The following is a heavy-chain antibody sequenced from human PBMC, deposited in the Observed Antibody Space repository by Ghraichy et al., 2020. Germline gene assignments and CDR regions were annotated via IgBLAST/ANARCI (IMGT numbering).Heavy chain of an antibody. Sequence: GGSLRLSCAASGLIFSSYATTWVRQAPGKGLEWVSAIAGSGGNTYYADFAEGRFTISRNNSRNTLYLQMNSLRAEDTAVYYCAKEDAVSAVPDYWGQGTLVTVS. CDR2: IAGSGGNT. V-gene: IGHV3-23*01. CDR3: AKEDAVSAVPDY. J-gene: IGHJ4*02. D-gene: IGHD2-15*01. CDR1: GLIFSSYA.